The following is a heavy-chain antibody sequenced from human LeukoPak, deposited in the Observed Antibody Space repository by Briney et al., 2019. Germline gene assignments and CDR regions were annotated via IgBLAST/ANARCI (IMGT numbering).Heavy chain of an antibody. D-gene: IGHD1-26*01. Sequence: GGSLRLSCAASGFTFSSYEMNWVRQAPGKGLDWVSYISSSGSTIYYADSVKGRFTISRDNAKKSLYLQMDSLRAEDTAVYYCARGGSYLSAFDIWGQGTMVTVSS. V-gene: IGHV3-48*03. CDR3: ARGGSYLSAFDI. CDR1: GFTFSSYE. CDR2: ISSSGSTI. J-gene: IGHJ3*02.